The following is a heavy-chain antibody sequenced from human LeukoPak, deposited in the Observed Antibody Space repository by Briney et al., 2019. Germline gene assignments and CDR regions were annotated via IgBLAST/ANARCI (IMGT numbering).Heavy chain of an antibody. CDR3: ARDSTADDAFDI. Sequence: SVKVSCKASGGTFLSYVISWVRQAPGQGLEWMGRIIPILGIANYAQKFQGRVTITADKSTSTAYMELSSLRSEDTAVYYGARDSTADDAFDIWGQGTMVTVSS. J-gene: IGHJ3*02. V-gene: IGHV1-69*04. CDR1: GGTFLSYV. CDR2: IIPILGIA. D-gene: IGHD2-21*02.